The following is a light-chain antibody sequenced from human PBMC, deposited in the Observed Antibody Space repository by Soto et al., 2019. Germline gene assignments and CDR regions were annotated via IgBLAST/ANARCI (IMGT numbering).Light chain of an antibody. J-gene: IGKJ5*01. CDR3: QQYGSTPPVT. CDR1: QSVSSSY. V-gene: IGKV3-20*01. Sequence: EIVLTQSPGTLSLSPGERATISCRASQSVSSSYLACYQQKRGQAPRLLIYGASGRATGMPDRCSGSGSGADVTLTISRLEPEDYAVYYCQQYGSTPPVTFGQGTRLEIK. CDR2: GAS.